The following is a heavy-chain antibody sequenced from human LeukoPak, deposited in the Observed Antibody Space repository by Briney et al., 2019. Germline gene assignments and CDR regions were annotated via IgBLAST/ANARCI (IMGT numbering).Heavy chain of an antibody. CDR3: ARIGDHFHWYLDL. V-gene: IGHV3-53*01. D-gene: IGHD3-3*02. CDR1: GFTVATNC. CDR2: LYSGADT. Sequence: GGSLRLSCTASGFTVATNCMNWVRQPPGKGLEWVSILYSGADTYYADSVKGRFVVSRDSSKNMLFLHMNALRPEDTAVYYCARIGDHFHWYLDLWGRGTLVTVSS. J-gene: IGHJ2*01.